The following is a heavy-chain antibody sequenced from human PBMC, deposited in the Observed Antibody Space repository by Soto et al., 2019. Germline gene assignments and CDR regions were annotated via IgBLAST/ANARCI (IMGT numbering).Heavy chain of an antibody. J-gene: IGHJ4*02. V-gene: IGHV4-59*01. CDR2: IYYSGST. D-gene: IGHD6-19*01. CDR1: GGSISSYY. CDR3: ARSSGYSSGWYPY. Sequence: PSETLSLTCTVSGGSISSYYWGWIRQPPGKGLEWIGYIYYSGSTNYNPSLKSRVTISVDTSKNQFSLKLSSVTAADTAVYYCARSSGYSSGWYPYWGQGTLVTSPQ.